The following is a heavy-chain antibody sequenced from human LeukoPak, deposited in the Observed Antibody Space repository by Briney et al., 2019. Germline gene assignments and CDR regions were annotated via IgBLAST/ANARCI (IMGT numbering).Heavy chain of an antibody. D-gene: IGHD3-3*01. J-gene: IGHJ5*02. V-gene: IGHV3-30*04. CDR2: LSYDGNNK. CDR1: GFIFSSYA. CDR3: ARDGLSLSSARFDP. Sequence: GRSLRLSCAASGFIFSSYAMHWVRQAPGKGLEWVAILSYDGNNKYYADSVKSRFTISRDNSKNALYLQMNSLRAEDTAVYYCARDGLSLSSARFDPWGQGTLVTVSS.